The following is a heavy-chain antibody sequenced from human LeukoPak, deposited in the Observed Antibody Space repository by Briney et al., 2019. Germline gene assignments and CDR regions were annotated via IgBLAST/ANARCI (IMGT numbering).Heavy chain of an antibody. CDR2: IIPIFGTA. CDR1: GGTFSSYA. J-gene: IGHJ4*02. CDR3: ARRGGYSGYDYYYLDY. D-gene: IGHD5-12*01. V-gene: IGHV1-69*06. Sequence: SVKVSCKASGGTFSSYAISWVRQAPGQGLEWMGGIIPIFGTANYAQKFQGRVTITADKSTSTAYMELSSLRSEDTAVYYCARRGGYSGYDYYYLDYWGQGTLVTVSS.